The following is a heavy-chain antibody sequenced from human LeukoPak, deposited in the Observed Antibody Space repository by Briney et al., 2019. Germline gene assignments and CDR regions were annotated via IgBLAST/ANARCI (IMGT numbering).Heavy chain of an antibody. CDR1: GFTFSSYG. CDR3: AKDGEDIVVVPAAKGDYYYGMDV. Sequence: GGSLRLSCAASGFTFSSYGMHWVRQAPGKGLEWVAVISYDGSNKYYADSVKGRFTISRGNSKNTLYLQMNSLRAEDTAVYYCAKDGEDIVVVPAAKGDYYYGMDVWGKGTTVTVSS. CDR2: ISYDGSNK. J-gene: IGHJ6*04. V-gene: IGHV3-30*18. D-gene: IGHD2-2*01.